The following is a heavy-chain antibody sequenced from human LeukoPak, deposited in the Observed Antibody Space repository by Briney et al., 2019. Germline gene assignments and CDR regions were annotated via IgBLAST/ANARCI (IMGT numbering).Heavy chain of an antibody. Sequence: ASVKVSCKASGGTFSSYAISWVGQAPGQGLEWMGGIIPIFGTANYAQKFQGRVTITADESTSTAYMELSSLRSEDTAVYYCARGSGGEYYFDYWGQGTLVTVSS. V-gene: IGHV1-69*13. CDR1: GGTFSSYA. J-gene: IGHJ4*02. CDR3: ARGSGGEYYFDY. CDR2: IIPIFGTA. D-gene: IGHD2-15*01.